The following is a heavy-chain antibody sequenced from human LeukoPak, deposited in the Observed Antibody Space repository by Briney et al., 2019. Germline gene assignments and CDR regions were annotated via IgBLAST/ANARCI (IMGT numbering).Heavy chain of an antibody. D-gene: IGHD3-3*01. V-gene: IGHV4-39*01. Sequence: SETLSLTCTVSGGSISSSSYYWGWIRQPPGKGLEWIGSIYYSGGTYYNPSLKSRVTISVDTSKNQFSLKLSSVTAADTAVYYCARHFPFEFLEWSWVVDYWGQGTLVTVSS. CDR1: GGSISSSSYY. J-gene: IGHJ4*02. CDR2: IYYSGGT. CDR3: ARHFPFEFLEWSWVVDY.